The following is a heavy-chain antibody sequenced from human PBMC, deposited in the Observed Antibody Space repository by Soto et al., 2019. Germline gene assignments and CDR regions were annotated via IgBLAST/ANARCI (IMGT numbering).Heavy chain of an antibody. CDR1: GGSFSGYI. Sequence: SETLSLTCDVYGGSFSGYIWTWIRQTPGKGLQLFGQINLIGSANYNPSLKSRVTISVHTSISQFSLELNSVTAADTAVYYCARGLISGSHYSGGWYYFDSWGQGTQVTVSS. CDR2: INLIGSA. V-gene: IGHV4-34*01. CDR3: ARGLISGSHYSGGWYYFDS. J-gene: IGHJ4*02. D-gene: IGHD1-26*01.